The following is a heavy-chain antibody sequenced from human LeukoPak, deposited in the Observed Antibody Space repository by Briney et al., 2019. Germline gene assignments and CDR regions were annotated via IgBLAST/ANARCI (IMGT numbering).Heavy chain of an antibody. CDR1: GFTVSSNY. V-gene: IGHV3-53*01. D-gene: IGHD3-22*01. CDR3: ARELGTYDSSGYYPFGY. Sequence: PGGSLRLSCAASGFTVSSNYMSWVRQAPGKGLEWVSVMYSGGSTYYADSVKGRFTISGDNSKNTLYLQMNSLRAEDTAVYYCARELGTYDSSGYYPFGYWGQGTLVTVSS. CDR2: MYSGGST. J-gene: IGHJ4*02.